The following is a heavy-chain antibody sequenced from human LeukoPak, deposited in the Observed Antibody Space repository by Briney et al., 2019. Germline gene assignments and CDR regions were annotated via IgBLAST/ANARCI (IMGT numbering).Heavy chain of an antibody. CDR2: IYPGDSDT. J-gene: IGHJ4*02. D-gene: IGHD6-13*01. CDR3: ARRPWGIAAAGSFFDY. Sequence: GESLKISCKGSGYSFTSSWIGWVRQMPGKGLEWMGIIYPGDSDTRYSPSFQGQVTISADKSISTAYLQWSSLKASDTVMYYCARRPWGIAAAGSFFDYWGQGTLVTVSS. V-gene: IGHV5-51*01. CDR1: GYSFTSSW.